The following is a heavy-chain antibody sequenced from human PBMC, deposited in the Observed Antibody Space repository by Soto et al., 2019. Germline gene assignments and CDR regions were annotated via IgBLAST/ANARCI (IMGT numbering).Heavy chain of an antibody. D-gene: IGHD3-3*01. J-gene: IGHJ6*02. Sequence: GGSLRLSCAASGFTFSSYAMHWVRQAPGKGLEWVAVISYDGSNKYYADSVKGRFTISRDNSKNTLYLQMNSLRAEDTAVYYCARDHGVYDFWSGWRPYYYYYGMDVWGQGTTVTVPS. CDR3: ARDHGVYDFWSGWRPYYYYYGMDV. CDR2: ISYDGSNK. V-gene: IGHV3-30-3*01. CDR1: GFTFSSYA.